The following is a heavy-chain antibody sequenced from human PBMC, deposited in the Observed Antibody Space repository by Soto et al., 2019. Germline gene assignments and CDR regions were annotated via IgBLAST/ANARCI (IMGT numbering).Heavy chain of an antibody. CDR3: SKWDGYGDQ. CDR1: GFTFSTNS. D-gene: IGHD5-12*01. V-gene: IGHV3-23*01. J-gene: IGHJ5*02. Sequence: EVQLLESGGGLVQPGASLRLSCAASGFTFSTNSMTWVRQAPGKGLEWVCGISGGGDSTHYADSVKGRFTISRDNSKNMVYLQMNSLTADDTAVYFCSKWDGYGDQWGQGTLVTVSS. CDR2: ISGGGDST.